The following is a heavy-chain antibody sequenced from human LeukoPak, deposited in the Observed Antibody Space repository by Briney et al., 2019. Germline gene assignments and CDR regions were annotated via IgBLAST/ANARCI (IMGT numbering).Heavy chain of an antibody. D-gene: IGHD2-2*01. V-gene: IGHV4-39*07. CDR1: GGSINSRIYY. CDR2: IYYSGST. J-gene: IGHJ4*02. CDR3: ARVVPAATRFDY. Sequence: PSETLSLTCTVSGGSINSRIYYWGWIRQPPGKGLEWIGSIYYSGSTYYNPSLKSRVTISVDTSKNQFSLKLSSVTAADTAVYYCARVVPAATRFDYWGQGTLVTVSS.